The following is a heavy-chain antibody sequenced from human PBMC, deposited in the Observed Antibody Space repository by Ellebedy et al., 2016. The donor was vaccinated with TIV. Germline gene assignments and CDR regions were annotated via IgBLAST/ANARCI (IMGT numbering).Heavy chain of an antibody. J-gene: IGHJ3*02. CDR3: ATDGSYGDYRSPAHAFEK. CDR2: IRQDGSK. D-gene: IGHD4-17*01. Sequence: GGSLRLSCAASRFTFSSYWMSWVRQAPGKGLEWVANIRQDGSKNYVDSVRGRFTIARDNAKNSLYLQMNSLRAEDTSVYYCATDGSYGDYRSPAHAFEKWGQGTMVIVSS. V-gene: IGHV3-7*01. CDR1: RFTFSSYW.